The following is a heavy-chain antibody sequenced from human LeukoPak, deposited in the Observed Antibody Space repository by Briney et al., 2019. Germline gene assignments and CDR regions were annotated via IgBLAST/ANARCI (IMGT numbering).Heavy chain of an antibody. CDR3: ARGLSPSEAYDT. J-gene: IGHJ3*02. Sequence: GGSLRLSCAASGFTFSSHWMHWVRQAPGKGLVRVSRINKDGSDAIYADSVKGRFTISRDNAKNTLYLQMNSLRAEDTAVYYCARGLSPSEAYDTWGQGTMVAVSS. D-gene: IGHD5/OR15-5a*01. CDR2: INKDGSDA. CDR1: GFTFSSHW. V-gene: IGHV3-74*01.